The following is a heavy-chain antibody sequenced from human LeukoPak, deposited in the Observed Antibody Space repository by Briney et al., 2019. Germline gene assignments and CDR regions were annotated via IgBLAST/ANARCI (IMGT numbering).Heavy chain of an antibody. Sequence: PGGSLRLSCAASGFTFSSYTMNWVRQAPGKGPEWVSSITSSSSYIYYADSVKGRFTISRDNAKNSLYLQMNSLRAEDTAVYYCAKGSPVLLWFGDQRFDYWGQGTLVTVSS. CDR1: GFTFSSYT. CDR2: ITSSSSYI. CDR3: AKGSPVLLWFGDQRFDY. D-gene: IGHD3-10*01. V-gene: IGHV3-21*01. J-gene: IGHJ4*02.